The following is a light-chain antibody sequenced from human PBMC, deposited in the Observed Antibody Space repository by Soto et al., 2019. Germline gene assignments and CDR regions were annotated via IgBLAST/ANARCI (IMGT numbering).Light chain of an antibody. Sequence: DIQLTQSPSFLSASVGDRVTITCRASQDMNTYIAWYQHTPGKAPKLLIYGASTLQSGVPARFSGSESGAVFPLRISSLQPEDFATYYCQQLNSYPRTFGGGTKVEIK. CDR1: QDMNTY. CDR2: GAS. V-gene: IGKV1-9*01. CDR3: QQLNSYPRT. J-gene: IGKJ4*01.